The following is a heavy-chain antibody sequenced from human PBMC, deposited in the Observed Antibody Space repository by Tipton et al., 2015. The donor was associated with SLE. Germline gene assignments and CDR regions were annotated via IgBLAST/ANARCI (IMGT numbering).Heavy chain of an antibody. Sequence: SLRLSCAASGFTFSSDAMSWVRQAPGKGLEWVSLISGSGGTTYYADSVKGRFTISRDNFKNTLFLQMNSLTAEDTAVYYCARVWVGTTTTLPFDYWGQGTLVTVSS. CDR2: ISGSGGTT. D-gene: IGHD1-26*01. CDR3: ARVWVGTTTTLPFDY. V-gene: IGHV3-23*01. J-gene: IGHJ4*02. CDR1: GFTFSSDA.